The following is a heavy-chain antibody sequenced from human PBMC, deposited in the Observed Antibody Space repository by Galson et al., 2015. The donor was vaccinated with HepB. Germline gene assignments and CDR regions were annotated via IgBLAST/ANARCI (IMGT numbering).Heavy chain of an antibody. CDR2: ISGDGTKI. J-gene: IGHJ4*02. Sequence: SLRLSCAASGFTFSSYWMHWVRQVPGKGLVWVSHISGDGTKINYVGSVEGRFTISRDNAKNTLYLRMNSLRADDTAMYYCVSGLVGGTTHWGQGTLVTVSS. CDR1: GFTFSSYW. D-gene: IGHD1-26*01. V-gene: IGHV3-74*01. CDR3: VSGLVGGTTH.